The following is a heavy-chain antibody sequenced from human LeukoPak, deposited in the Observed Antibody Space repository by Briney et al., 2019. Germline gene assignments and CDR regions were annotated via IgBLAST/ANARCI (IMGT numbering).Heavy chain of an antibody. Sequence: GGSLRLSCAASGFTFSSYSMNWVRQAPGKGLEWVSSISSSSSYIYYADSVKGRFTISRDNAKNSLYLQMNSLRAEDTALYYCARVPTNYYYYYYMDVWGKGTTVTVSS. V-gene: IGHV3-21*04. J-gene: IGHJ6*03. CDR3: ARVPTNYYYYYYMDV. CDR1: GFTFSSYS. CDR2: ISSSSSYI. D-gene: IGHD1-26*01.